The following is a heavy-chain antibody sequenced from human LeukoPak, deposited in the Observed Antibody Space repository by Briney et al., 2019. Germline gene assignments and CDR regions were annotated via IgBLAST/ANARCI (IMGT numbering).Heavy chain of an antibody. CDR3: ARDMSGYCSGGSCQKYYYYYMDV. V-gene: IGHV3-48*04. Sequence: GGSLRLSCAASGFTFSSYSMNWVRQAPGKGLEWVSYISSSSSTIYYADSVKGRFTISRDNAKNSLYLQMNSLRAEDTAVYYCARDMSGYCSGGSCQKYYYYYMDVWGKGTTVTVSS. CDR1: GFTFSSYS. D-gene: IGHD2-15*01. CDR2: ISSSSSTI. J-gene: IGHJ6*03.